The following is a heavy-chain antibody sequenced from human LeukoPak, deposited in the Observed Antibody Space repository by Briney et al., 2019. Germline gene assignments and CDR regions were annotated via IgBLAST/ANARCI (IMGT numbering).Heavy chain of an antibody. CDR2: IHYSGST. J-gene: IGHJ6*03. D-gene: IGHD5-12*01. CDR3: ARTTEGYAGGPGYSYYYYMDV. CDR1: GGSISSYY. V-gene: IGHV4-59*01. Sequence: SETPSLTCTVSGGSISSYYWSWIRQPPGKGLEWIGYIHYSGSTHYNPSLKSRVTISVDTSKNQVSLKLRSVTAADTAVYYCARTTEGYAGGPGYSYYYYMDVWGKGTTVTIPS.